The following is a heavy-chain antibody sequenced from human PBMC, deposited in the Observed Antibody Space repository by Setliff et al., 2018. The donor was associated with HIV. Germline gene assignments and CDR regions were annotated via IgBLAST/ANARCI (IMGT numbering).Heavy chain of an antibody. Sequence: SETLSLTCTVSGGSMSNYYWSWIRQPPGKRLEWIASIQYSDSSHYNPSLQSRVTISVDASTKQFSLYLSSVNETDTAVYYCARSGYTSGFYWVFGAFGVWGQGKLVTVSS. J-gene: IGHJ3*01. D-gene: IGHD3-22*01. CDR2: IQYSDSS. V-gene: IGHV4-59*01. CDR3: ARSGYTSGFYWVFGAFGV. CDR1: GGSMSNYY.